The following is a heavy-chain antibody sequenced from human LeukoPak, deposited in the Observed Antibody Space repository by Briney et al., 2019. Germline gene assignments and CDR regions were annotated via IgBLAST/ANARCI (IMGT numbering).Heavy chain of an antibody. V-gene: IGHV3-23*01. J-gene: IGHJ4*02. D-gene: IGHD1-7*01. CDR1: GFTFDDYA. CDR3: AKEGKTRNWNYYQAKPVY. Sequence: GGSLRLSCATSGFTFDDYAMSWVRQAPGKGLEWVSSISGTGGSTYYADSVKGRFTISRDNSKNTLYLQMNSLRVEDTAVYYCAKEGKTRNWNYYQAKPVYWGQGTLVTVSS. CDR2: ISGTGGST.